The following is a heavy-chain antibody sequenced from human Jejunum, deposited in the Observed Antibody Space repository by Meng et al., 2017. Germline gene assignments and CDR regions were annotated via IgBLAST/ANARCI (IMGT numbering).Heavy chain of an antibody. Sequence: ASAKVSCKASGYTFTNYYIHWVRQDPGQGREGMGLINLSDGTTNYAHEFQGRITVTRDTSTGTVYMELSSLRSEDTAVYYCASEQASTSHFDYWGQGTLVTVSS. CDR1: GYTFTNYY. D-gene: IGHD6-6*01. V-gene: IGHV1-46*01. CDR2: INLSDGTT. J-gene: IGHJ4*02. CDR3: ASEQASTSHFDY.